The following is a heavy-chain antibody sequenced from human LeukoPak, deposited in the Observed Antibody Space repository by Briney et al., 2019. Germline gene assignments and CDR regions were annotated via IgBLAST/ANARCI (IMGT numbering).Heavy chain of an antibody. J-gene: IGHJ4*02. CDR1: GFTFSSFE. D-gene: IGHD7-27*01. CDR3: VQDWAWGAFGY. V-gene: IGHV3-23*01. CDR2: ISGSGGST. Sequence: GGSLRLSCAASGFTFSSFEMNWVRQAPGKGLEWVSSISGSGGSTYYADSVKGRFTISRDNSKNTLYLQMNSLRAEDTAIYYCVQDWAWGAFGYWGQGNLVTVSS.